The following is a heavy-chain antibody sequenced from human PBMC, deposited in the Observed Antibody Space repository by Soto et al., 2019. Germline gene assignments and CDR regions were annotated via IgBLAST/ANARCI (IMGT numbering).Heavy chain of an antibody. CDR1: GYTFTGYG. CDR2: LSVYNSNT. CDR3: ARDDPGEPLATISCVGLDV. D-gene: IGHD1-26*01. V-gene: IGHV1-18*01. J-gene: IGHJ6*02. Sequence: QVRLVQSGAEVRKPGASVKVSCKASGYTFTGYGFSWVRQAPGHGLEWMGWLSVYNSNTNYAKKFQGRVTMTADTSTSTAYMELRSLRSADTAVYFCARDDPGEPLATISCVGLDVWGRGNTVTVSS.